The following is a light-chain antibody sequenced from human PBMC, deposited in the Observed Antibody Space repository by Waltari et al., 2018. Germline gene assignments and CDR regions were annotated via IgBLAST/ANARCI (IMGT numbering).Light chain of an antibody. CDR3: QQYNSFSRP. CDR2: EAS. V-gene: IGKV1-5*03. Sequence: IQMTQSPSTLSASVGDRVTITCRASLSVSTWLAWYQQKPGNAPKLLISEASNLESGVPSRFRCSGSVTEFTLTISSLQPDDFATYFCQQYNSFSRPFGQGTKVEIK. J-gene: IGKJ1*01. CDR1: LSVSTW.